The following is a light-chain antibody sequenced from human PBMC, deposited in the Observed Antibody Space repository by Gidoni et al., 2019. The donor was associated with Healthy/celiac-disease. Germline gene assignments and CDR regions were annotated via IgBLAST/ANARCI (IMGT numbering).Light chain of an antibody. V-gene: IGKV3D-7*01. CDR1: QSVSSSY. J-gene: IGKJ1*01. Sequence: PGERVTLSCRASQSVSSSYLTLYQQKPGQAPRLLIYGASTRATSIPARFSGSGSGPDFTLTISSLQPEDFAVYYCQQDYNLPKTFXXXTKVEIK. CDR3: QQDYNLPKT. CDR2: GAS.